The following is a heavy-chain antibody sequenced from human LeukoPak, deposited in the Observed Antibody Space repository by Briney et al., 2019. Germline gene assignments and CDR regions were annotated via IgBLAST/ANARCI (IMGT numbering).Heavy chain of an antibody. CDR2: IYYNGGST. CDR1: GGSISSSSEY. D-gene: IGHD4-23*01. CDR3: ARGSGGNSGQKVPALFDY. Sequence: SETLSLTCTVSGGSISSSSEYWGWIRQPPGKGLEWIGNIYYNGGSTYYNPPLKSRVTISVDTSKNQFSLKLSSVTAADTAVYYCARGSGGNSGQKVPALFDYWGQGTLVTVSS. J-gene: IGHJ4*02. V-gene: IGHV4-39*07.